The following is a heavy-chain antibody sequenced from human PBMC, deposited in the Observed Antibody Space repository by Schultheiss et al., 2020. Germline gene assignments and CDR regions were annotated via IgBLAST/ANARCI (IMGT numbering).Heavy chain of an antibody. CDR2: IYYSGST. CDR1: GGSISSGDYY. J-gene: IGHJ6*02. V-gene: IGHV4-30-4*01. CDR3: ARDQERYYDFWSGYSRGMDV. D-gene: IGHD3-3*01. Sequence: SETLSLTCTVSGGSISSGDYYWSWIRQPPGKGLEWIGYIYYSGSTYYNPSLKSRVTISVDTSKNQFSLKLSSVTAADTAVYYCARDQERYYDFWSGYSRGMDVWGQGTTVNVSS.